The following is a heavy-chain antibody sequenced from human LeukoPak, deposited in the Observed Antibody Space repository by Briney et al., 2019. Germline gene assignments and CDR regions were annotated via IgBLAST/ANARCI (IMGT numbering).Heavy chain of an antibody. V-gene: IGHV4-31*11. CDR3: ARVLRGINRAVDY. J-gene: IGHJ4*02. Sequence: PSETLSLTCAVYGGSFSGYYWSWIRQHPGKGLEWIGYIYYSGSTYYNPSLKSRVTISVDTSKNQFSLKLSSVTAADTAVYCCARVLRGINRAVDYWGQGTLVTVSS. CDR1: GGSFSGYY. CDR2: IYYSGST. D-gene: IGHD3-10*01.